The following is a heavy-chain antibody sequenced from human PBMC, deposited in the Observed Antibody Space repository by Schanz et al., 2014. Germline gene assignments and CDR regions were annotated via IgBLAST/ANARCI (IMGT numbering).Heavy chain of an antibody. V-gene: IGHV3-7*01. CDR3: ARDKGGYYPFDY. CDR2: IKQDGSEK. CDR1: GFTFRRYG. Sequence: EVQMLESGGGLVQPGGSLRLSCVASGFTFRRYGMSWVRQAPGEGLEWVANIKQDGSEKYYVDSVKGRFTISRDNAKNSLYLQMNSLRAEDTAVYYCARDKGGYYPFDYWGQGTLVTVSS. J-gene: IGHJ4*02. D-gene: IGHD3-3*01.